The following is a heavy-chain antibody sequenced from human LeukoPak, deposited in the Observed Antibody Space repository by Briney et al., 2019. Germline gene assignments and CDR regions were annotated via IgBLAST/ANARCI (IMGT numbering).Heavy chain of an antibody. J-gene: IGHJ4*02. Sequence: PGRSLRLSCAASGFTFSSYAMHWVRQAPGKGLEWVSAISGSGGGTYYADSVKGRFTISRDNSKNTLYLQMNGLRVEDTAVYYCAKQSGGTHDYWGQGTLVTVSS. CDR3: AKQSGGTHDY. CDR2: ISGSGGGT. V-gene: IGHV3-23*01. CDR1: GFTFSSYA. D-gene: IGHD3-10*01.